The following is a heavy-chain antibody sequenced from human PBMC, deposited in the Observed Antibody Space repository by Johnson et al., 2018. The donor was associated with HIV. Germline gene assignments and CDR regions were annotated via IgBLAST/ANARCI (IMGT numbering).Heavy chain of an antibody. CDR3: AKAREYDSTGHDAFDI. V-gene: IGHV3-74*02. J-gene: IGHJ3*02. CDR1: GFTFSSYW. D-gene: IGHD3-22*01. Sequence: VQLVESGGGLVQPGGSLRLSCAASGFTFSSYWMSWVRQAPGKGLVWVSRINSDGSSTSYAESVKGRFSVSRDKSKNTLYLQMSSLRAEDTAVYYCAKAREYDSTGHDAFDIWGQGTMVTVSS. CDR2: INSDGSST.